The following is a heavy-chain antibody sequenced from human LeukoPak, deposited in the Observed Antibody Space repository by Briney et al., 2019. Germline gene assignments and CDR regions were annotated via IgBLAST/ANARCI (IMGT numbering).Heavy chain of an antibody. D-gene: IGHD1-20*01. CDR2: IYYSGST. CDR1: GGSISSSSYY. V-gene: IGHV4-39*01. CDR3: ARLNWNDGFYYFDY. Sequence: TSETLSLTCTVSGGSISSSSYYWGWIRQPPGKGLEWIGSIYYSGSTYYNPSLKSRVAISVDTSKNQFSLKLSSVTAADTAVYYCARLNWNDGFYYFDYWGQGTLVTVSS. J-gene: IGHJ4*02.